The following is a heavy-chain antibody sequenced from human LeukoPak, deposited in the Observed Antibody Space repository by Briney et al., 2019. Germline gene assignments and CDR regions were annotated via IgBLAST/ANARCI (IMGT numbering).Heavy chain of an antibody. CDR3: ARQEGYCSRTSCFWWNYNWLDP. Sequence: PSETLSLTCTVSGGSISSSSYYWGWIRQPPGKGLERIGSLSYTGSTYYNPSLKRRDTISVDTSKNQFSLNLSSVTAADTAVYYCARQEGYCSRTSCFWWNYNWLDPWGQGSLVTVSS. CDR2: LSYTGST. V-gene: IGHV4-39*01. D-gene: IGHD2-2*01. CDR1: GGSISSSSYY. J-gene: IGHJ5*02.